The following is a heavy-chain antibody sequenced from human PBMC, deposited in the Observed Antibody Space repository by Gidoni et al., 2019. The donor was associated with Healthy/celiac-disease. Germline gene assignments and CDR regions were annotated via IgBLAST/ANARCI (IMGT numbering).Heavy chain of an antibody. CDR3: AKGDSSGPRGY. D-gene: IGHD6-19*01. CDR1: GFTFRSYA. V-gene: IGHV3-23*01. CDR2: ISGSGGST. Sequence: EVQLLESGGGLVQPGGPLRLSCAASGFTFRSYAMGWVRQAPGKGLAWVSAISGSGGSTYYADSVKGRFTISRDNSKNTLYLQMNSLRAEDTAVYYCAKGDSSGPRGYWGQGTLVTVSS. J-gene: IGHJ4*02.